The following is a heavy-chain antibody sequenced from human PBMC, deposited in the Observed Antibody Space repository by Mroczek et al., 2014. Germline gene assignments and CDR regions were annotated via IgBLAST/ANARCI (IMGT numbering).Heavy chain of an antibody. V-gene: IGHV4-31*03. D-gene: IGHD5-18*01. Sequence: QVQLQESGPGLVKPSQTLSLTCTVSGGSISSGGYYWSWIRQHPGKGLEWIGYIYYSGSTYHNPSLKSRVTISVDTSKNQFSLKLSSVTAADTAVYYCARAVVWLLGVADYWGQGTLVTVSS. CDR3: ARAVVWLLGVADY. CDR2: IYYSGST. CDR1: GGSISSGGYY. J-gene: IGHJ4*02.